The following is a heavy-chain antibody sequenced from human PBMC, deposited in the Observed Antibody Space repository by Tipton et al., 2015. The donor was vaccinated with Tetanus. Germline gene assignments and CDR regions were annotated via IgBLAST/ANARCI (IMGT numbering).Heavy chain of an antibody. CDR1: GFTFSSYS. J-gene: IGHJ3*02. CDR3: ASEGVVVMPDAFDI. V-gene: IGHV3-48*02. CDR2: ISSSSSTI. D-gene: IGHD3-22*01. Sequence: SLRLSCAASGFTFSSYSMNWVRQAPGKGLEWVSYISSSSSTIYYADSVKGRFTISRDNAKNSLYLQMNSLRDEDTAVYYCASEGVVVMPDAFDIWGQGTMVTVSS.